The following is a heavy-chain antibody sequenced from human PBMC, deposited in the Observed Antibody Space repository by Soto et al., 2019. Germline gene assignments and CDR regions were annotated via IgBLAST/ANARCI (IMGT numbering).Heavy chain of an antibody. D-gene: IGHD3-3*01. CDR3: AKIAQGITIFGVAKAYYFDY. CDR1: GFTFSSYA. V-gene: IGHV3-23*01. Sequence: EVQRLESGGGLVQPGGSLRLSCAASGFTFSSYAMSWVRQAPGKGLEWVSAISGSGGSTYYADSVKGRFTISRDNSKNALYLQMNSLRAEDTAVYYCAKIAQGITIFGVAKAYYFDYWGQGTLVTVSS. CDR2: ISGSGGST. J-gene: IGHJ4*02.